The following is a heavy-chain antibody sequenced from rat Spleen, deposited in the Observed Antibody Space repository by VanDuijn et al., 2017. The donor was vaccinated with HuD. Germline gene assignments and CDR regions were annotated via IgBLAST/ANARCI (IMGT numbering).Heavy chain of an antibody. D-gene: IGHD1-11*01. CDR2: IYKDITII. V-gene: IGHV4-2*01. CDR1: GFNFNDYW. CDR3: VTERLGVEG. J-gene: IGHJ2*01. Sequence: EVKLVESGGGLVQPGRSLKLSCAASGFNFNDYWMGWVRQAPGKGLQWIGEIYKDITIINYIPSLKDRTTISRDNAQNNMSLQMSKLGSEEKDFYYWVTERLGVEGWGQGVMVTVSS.